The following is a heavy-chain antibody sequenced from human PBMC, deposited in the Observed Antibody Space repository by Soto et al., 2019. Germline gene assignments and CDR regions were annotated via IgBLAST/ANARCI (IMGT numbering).Heavy chain of an antibody. CDR1: VGTFGSYA. Sequence: SVKVSCKASVGTFGSYAISWVRQAPGQGLEWMGGIIPIFGTANYAQKFQGRVTITADESTSTAYMELSSLRSEDTAVYYCARGSNGSPGYFDYWGQGTLVTVSS. D-gene: IGHD1-26*01. CDR2: IIPIFGTA. J-gene: IGHJ4*02. CDR3: ARGSNGSPGYFDY. V-gene: IGHV1-69*13.